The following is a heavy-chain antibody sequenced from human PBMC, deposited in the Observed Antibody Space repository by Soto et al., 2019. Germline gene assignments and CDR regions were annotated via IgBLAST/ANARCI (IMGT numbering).Heavy chain of an antibody. CDR2: IYPGDSDT. D-gene: IGHD2-21*02. J-gene: IGHJ6*02. CDR3: ARHDGLGKYCGGDCPDYYYGMDV. CDR1: GYSFTSYW. Sequence: GESLKISCKGSGYSFTSYWIGWVRQMPGKGLEWMGIIYPGDSDTRYSPSFQGQVTISADKSISTAYLQWSSLKASDTAMYYCARHDGLGKYCGGDCPDYYYGMDVWGQGTTVTVSS. V-gene: IGHV5-51*01.